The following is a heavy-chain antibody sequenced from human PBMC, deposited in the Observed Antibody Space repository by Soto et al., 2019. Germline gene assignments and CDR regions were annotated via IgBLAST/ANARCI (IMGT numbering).Heavy chain of an antibody. D-gene: IGHD1-26*01. CDR3: AKGQNSGTYRFYFDY. J-gene: IGHJ4*02. Sequence: GGSLRLSCAASGITLSSYAMSWVREAPGKGPEWVSGISASGGSTSYADSVKGRFTISRDNSKNTLYLQMNSLRADDTAVYHCAKGQNSGTYRFYFDYWGQGALVTVSS. V-gene: IGHV3-23*01. CDR1: GITLSSYA. CDR2: ISASGGST.